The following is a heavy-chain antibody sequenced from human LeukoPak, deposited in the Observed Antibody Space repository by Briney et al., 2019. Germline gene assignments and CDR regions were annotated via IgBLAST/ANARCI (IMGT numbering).Heavy chain of an antibody. CDR1: GGSISSYY. V-gene: IGHV4-59*01. D-gene: IGHD6-13*01. CDR3: ARGVMYSSSYYYFDY. J-gene: IGHJ4*02. CDR2: MYYSGST. Sequence: SETLSLTCTVSGGSISSYYWSWIRQPPGKGLEWIGYMYYSGSTNYNPSLKSRVTISVDTSKNQFSLKLSSVTAADTAVYYCARGVMYSSSYYYFDYWGQGTLVTVSS.